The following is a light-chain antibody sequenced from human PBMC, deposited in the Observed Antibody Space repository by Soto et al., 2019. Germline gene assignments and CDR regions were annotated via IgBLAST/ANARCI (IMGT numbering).Light chain of an antibody. CDR3: TSWTTSTTMI. CDR2: DVN. V-gene: IGLV2-14*03. CDR1: RSDIGAYNF. J-gene: IGLJ2*01. Sequence: SVLSQPASLSGSPWQSVTLSCPGNRSDIGAYNFVSWYQQHPGKAPKLMLYDVNIRPSGVSNRFSGSKSGNTASLTISGLQAEDEADYYCTSWTTSTTMIFGGGTKVTVL.